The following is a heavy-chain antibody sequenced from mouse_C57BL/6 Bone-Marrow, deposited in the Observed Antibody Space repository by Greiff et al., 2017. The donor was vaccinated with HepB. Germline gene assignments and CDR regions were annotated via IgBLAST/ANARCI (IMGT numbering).Heavy chain of an antibody. CDR2: IEPENGDT. Sequence: EVQGVESGAELVRPGASVKLSCTASGFNIKDDYMHWVKQRPEQGLEWIGWIEPENGDTEYASKFQGKATITADTSSNTAYLQLSSLTSEDTAVYYCTTGRGWFAYWGQGTLVTVSA. V-gene: IGHV14-4*01. CDR3: TTGRGWFAY. J-gene: IGHJ3*01. CDR1: GFNIKDDY.